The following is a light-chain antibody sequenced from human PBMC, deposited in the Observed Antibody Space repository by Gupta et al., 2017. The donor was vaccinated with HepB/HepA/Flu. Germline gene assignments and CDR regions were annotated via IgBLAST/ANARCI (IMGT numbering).Light chain of an antibody. Sequence: QSVLTQPPSVSGAPGQRVTISCTGSSSNIGAGYDVHWYQQLPGPAPNLLIYGNSNRPSGVPDRFSCSTSGASASLAITGLQAEDEADYYCQSYDSSLSGLYVFGTGTKVTVL. V-gene: IGLV1-40*01. CDR2: GNS. J-gene: IGLJ1*01. CDR1: SSNIGAGYD. CDR3: QSYDSSLSGLYV.